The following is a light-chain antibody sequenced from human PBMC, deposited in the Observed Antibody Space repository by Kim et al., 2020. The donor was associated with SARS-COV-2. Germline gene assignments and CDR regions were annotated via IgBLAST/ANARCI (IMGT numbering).Light chain of an antibody. CDR1: SSDIGDSNY. CDR3: SSYAGRHIYL. J-gene: IGLJ1*01. CDR2: EIS. V-gene: IGLV2-8*01. Sequence: QSALTQPPSASGSPGQSVTISCTGTSSDIGDSNYVSWYQQHPGKVPKVIIYEISKRPSGVPDRFSGSKSGNTASLTVSGLQADDEADYYCSSYAGRHIYLFGTGTKVTVL.